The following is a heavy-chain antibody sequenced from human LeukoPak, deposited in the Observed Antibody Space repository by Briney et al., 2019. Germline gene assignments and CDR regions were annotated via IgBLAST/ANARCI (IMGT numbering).Heavy chain of an antibody. Sequence: SETLSLTCAVYSGSFSDYCWSWIRQPPGRGLEWIGEIYSSGSANYHPSLKSRLAISVDTSESQFSLRLSSLTAADTALYFCARGVVDYSTRSGYLSHWGQGTLVAVSS. D-gene: IGHD3-22*01. CDR1: SGSFSDYC. V-gene: IGHV4-34*01. J-gene: IGHJ4*02. CDR3: ARGVVDYSTRSGYLSH. CDR2: IYSSGSA.